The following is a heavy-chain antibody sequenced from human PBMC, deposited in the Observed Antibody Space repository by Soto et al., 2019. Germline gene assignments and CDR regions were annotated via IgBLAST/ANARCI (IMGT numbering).Heavy chain of an antibody. CDR2: IWYDGSNK. D-gene: IGHD4-17*01. Sequence: QPGGSLRLSCAASGFTFSSYGMHWVRQAPGKGLEWVAVIWYDGSNKYYADSVKGRFTISRDNSKNTLYLQMNSLRAEDTAVYYCARTRTVRYFDYWGQGTLVTVSS. CDR3: ARTRTVRYFDY. CDR1: GFTFSSYG. V-gene: IGHV3-33*01. J-gene: IGHJ4*02.